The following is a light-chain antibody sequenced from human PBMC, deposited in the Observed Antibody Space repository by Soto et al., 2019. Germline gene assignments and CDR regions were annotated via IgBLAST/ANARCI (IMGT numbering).Light chain of an antibody. CDR3: QQYNNWWT. CDR2: GAS. J-gene: IGKJ1*01. V-gene: IGKV3-15*01. CDR1: QSVSNN. Sequence: EIVMTQSPATLCVSPGERATLSCRASQSVSNNLAWYQKKPGQAPRLLIYGASTRATSIPARFSGSGSGTEFTLTISSLQSEDFAVYYCQQYNNWWTFGQGTKVEIK.